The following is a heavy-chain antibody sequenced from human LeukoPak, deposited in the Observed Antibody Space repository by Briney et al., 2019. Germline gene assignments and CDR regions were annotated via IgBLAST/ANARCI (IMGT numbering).Heavy chain of an antibody. CDR2: IWYDGSNK. J-gene: IGHJ4*02. CDR3: ARDHNKVLEMATRSATVAYYFDY. D-gene: IGHD5-24*01. V-gene: IGHV3-33*01. Sequence: GRSLRLSCAASGFTFSSYGMHWVRQAPGKGLEWVAVIWYDGSNKYYADSVKGRFTISRDNSKNTLYLQMNSLRAEDTAVYYCARDHNKVLEMATRSATVAYYFDYWGQGTLVTVSS. CDR1: GFTFSSYG.